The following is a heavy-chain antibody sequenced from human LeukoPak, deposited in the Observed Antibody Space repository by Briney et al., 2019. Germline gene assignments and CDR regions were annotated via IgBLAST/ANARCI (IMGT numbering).Heavy chain of an antibody. D-gene: IGHD5-18*01. CDR2: IYYSGRT. V-gene: IGHV4-59*01. CDR1: GFTFSSYG. Sequence: GSLRLSCAASGFTFSSYGMSWIRQPPGKGLEWIGYIYYSGRTNYNPSLKSRVTISVDTSKNQFSLTLSSVTAADTAVYYCARGQKYRNGYTVTELGSGYFDYWGQGTLVTVSS. J-gene: IGHJ4*02. CDR3: ARGQKYRNGYTVTELGSGYFDY.